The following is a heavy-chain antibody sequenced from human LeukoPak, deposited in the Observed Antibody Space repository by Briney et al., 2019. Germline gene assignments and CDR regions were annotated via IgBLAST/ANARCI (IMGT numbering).Heavy chain of an antibody. Sequence: GGSLRLSCAASEFTFSSYWMSWVRQAPGKGLEWVASIKQDGGEEFYVDSVKGRFTISRDNAKNSLYLQMNSLRAEDTAVYYCAREDHSNYLYWGQGTLVTVSS. CDR1: EFTFSSYW. CDR2: IKQDGGEE. J-gene: IGHJ4*02. V-gene: IGHV3-7*01. D-gene: IGHD4-11*01. CDR3: AREDHSNYLY.